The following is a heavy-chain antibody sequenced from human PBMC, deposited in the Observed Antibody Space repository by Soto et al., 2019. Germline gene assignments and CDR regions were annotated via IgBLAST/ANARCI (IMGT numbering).Heavy chain of an antibody. CDR2: IKQDGSEK. Sequence: GGSLRLSCAASGFTFSSYWMSWVRQAPGKGLEWVANIKQDGSEKYYVDSVKGRFTISRDNAKNSLYLQMNSLRAEDTAVYYCARVVAVAGINSLYYYYYGMDVWGQGTTVTVSS. CDR3: ARVVAVAGINSLYYYYYGMDV. D-gene: IGHD6-19*01. J-gene: IGHJ6*02. V-gene: IGHV3-7*03. CDR1: GFTFSSYW.